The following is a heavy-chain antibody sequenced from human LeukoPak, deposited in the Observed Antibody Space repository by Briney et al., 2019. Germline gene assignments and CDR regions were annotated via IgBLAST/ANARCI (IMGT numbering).Heavy chain of an antibody. CDR3: ARRYYDILTGYYIFDY. CDR1: GYTFTSYG. V-gene: IGHV1-18*01. J-gene: IGHJ4*02. D-gene: IGHD3-9*01. Sequence: ASVKVSCKASGYTFTSYGISWVRQAPGQGLEWMGWISAYNGNTNYAQKLQGRVTMTTDTSMSTAYMELRSLRSDDTAVYYCARRYYDILTGYYIFDYWGQGTLVTVSS. CDR2: ISAYNGNT.